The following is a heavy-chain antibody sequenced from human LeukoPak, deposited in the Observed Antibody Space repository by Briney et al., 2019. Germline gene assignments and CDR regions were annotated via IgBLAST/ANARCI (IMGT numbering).Heavy chain of an antibody. CDR1: GGSISSSYY. V-gene: IGHV4-4*07. CDR2: IYTSGST. CDR3: ARDVLRQQLGRGFDY. Sequence: PSETLSLTCTVSGGSISSSYYWSWIRQPAGKGLEWIGRIYTSGSTNYNPSLKSRVTMSVDTSKNQFSLKLSSVTAADTAIYYCARDVLRQQLGRGFDYWGQGTLVTVSS. D-gene: IGHD6-13*01. J-gene: IGHJ4*02.